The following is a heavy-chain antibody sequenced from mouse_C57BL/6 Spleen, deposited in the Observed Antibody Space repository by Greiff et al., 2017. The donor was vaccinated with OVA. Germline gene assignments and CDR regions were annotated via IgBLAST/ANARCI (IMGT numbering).Heavy chain of an antibody. V-gene: IGHV5-17*01. J-gene: IGHJ4*01. CDR3: ARAYSAFYYAMDY. CDR1: GFTFSDYG. D-gene: IGHD2-10*01. Sequence: EVKLVESGGGLVKPGGSPKLSCAASGFTFSDYGMHWVRQAPEKGLEWVAYISSGSSTIYYADTVKGRFTISRDNAKNTLFLQMTSLRSEDTAMYYCARAYSAFYYAMDYWGQGTSVTVSS. CDR2: ISSGSSTI.